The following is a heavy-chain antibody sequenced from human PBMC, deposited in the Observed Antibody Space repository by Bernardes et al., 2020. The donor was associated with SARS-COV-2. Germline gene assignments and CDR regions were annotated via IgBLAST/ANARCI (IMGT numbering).Heavy chain of an antibody. D-gene: IGHD3-10*01. CDR2: ISYNGGSA. V-gene: IGHV3-64*02. J-gene: IGHJ4*02. CDR3: ARAPITMVRGIELNY. Sequence: GGSLRLSCVGSGFTFNTYAMYWVRQAPGKGLEYVSAISYNGGSAYYADSVKGRFTISRDNSQNTLFLQMRSPRVEDMAVYYCARAPITMVRGIELNYWGQGTLVTVSS. CDR1: GFTFNTYA.